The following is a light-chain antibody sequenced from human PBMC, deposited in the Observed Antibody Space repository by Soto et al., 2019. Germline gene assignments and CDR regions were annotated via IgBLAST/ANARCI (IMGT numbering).Light chain of an antibody. CDR2: EVS. V-gene: IGLV2-14*01. J-gene: IGLJ1*01. CDR1: SSDVGGYDY. CDR3: SSFSSDTTLFV. Sequence: QSALTQPASVSGSPGQSITISCTGTSSDVGGYDYVSWYQLHPGKAPKLMVFEVSNRPSGVSYRFSGSKSGNTASLTISGLQAEDEADYYCSSFSSDTTLFVFGGGTKVTVL.